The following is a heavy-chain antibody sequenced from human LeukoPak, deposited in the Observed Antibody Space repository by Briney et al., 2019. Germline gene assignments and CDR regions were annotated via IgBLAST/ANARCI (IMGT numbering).Heavy chain of an antibody. CDR3: ARDISLFYYGSGSAYGMDV. CDR2: ISYDGSNK. D-gene: IGHD3-10*01. CDR1: GFTFSSYA. V-gene: IGHV3-30*04. J-gene: IGHJ6*02. Sequence: GRSLRLSCAASGFTFSSYAMHWVRQAPGKGLEWVAVISYDGSNKYYADSVKGRFTISRDNSKNTLYLQMNSLRAEDTAVYYCARDISLFYYGSGSAYGMDVWGQGTAVTVFS.